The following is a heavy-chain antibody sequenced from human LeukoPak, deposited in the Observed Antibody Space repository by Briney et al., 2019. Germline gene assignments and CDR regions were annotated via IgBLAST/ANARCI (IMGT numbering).Heavy chain of an antibody. J-gene: IGHJ5*02. D-gene: IGHD3-16*01. CDR2: INPNSGGT. CDR3: ARADRLHGGPYLIGP. Sequence: ASVKVSCKTSGCSFTDYYMHWVRQAPGQGLEWMGWINPNSGGTSSAQKFQGRVTTTRDTSITTVYMEVSWLTSDDTAMYYCARADRLHGGPYLIGPWGQVTLVTVSS. V-gene: IGHV1-2*02. CDR1: GCSFTDYY.